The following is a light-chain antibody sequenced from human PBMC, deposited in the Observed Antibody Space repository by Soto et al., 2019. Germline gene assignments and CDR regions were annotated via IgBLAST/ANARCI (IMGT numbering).Light chain of an antibody. Sequence: EIVLTQYPGTLSLSPGERATLSCRASQSVSSSYLAWYQQKPGQAPRLLSYGESSRATGIPDRFSGSGSGTDFTLTISRLEPEDFAVYYCQQYGSSFTFGGGAKGEIK. CDR3: QQYGSSFT. CDR2: GES. J-gene: IGKJ4*01. V-gene: IGKV3-20*01. CDR1: QSVSSSY.